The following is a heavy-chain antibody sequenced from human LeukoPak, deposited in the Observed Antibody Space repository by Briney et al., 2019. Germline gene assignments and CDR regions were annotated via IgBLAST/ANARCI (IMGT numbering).Heavy chain of an antibody. Sequence: QPGGSLRLSCGVSEFTFSGYWVNWVRQAPGKGLEWVANINQDGNEKYYGVSVKGRFTNSRDNARNSLFLQMSSLRAEDTAIYYCVRQSEGFCGTTRCDHDVFDMWGQGTMVTVSS. CDR2: INQDGNEK. CDR3: VRQSEGFCGTTRCDHDVFDM. J-gene: IGHJ3*02. D-gene: IGHD2/OR15-2a*01. V-gene: IGHV3-7*01. CDR1: EFTFSGYW.